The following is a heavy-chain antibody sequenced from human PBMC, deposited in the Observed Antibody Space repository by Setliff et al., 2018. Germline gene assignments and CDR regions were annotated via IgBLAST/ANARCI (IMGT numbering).Heavy chain of an antibody. D-gene: IGHD1-26*01. Sequence: ASVKVSCKASGYIFTDYYMHWVRQAPGQELEWLGWINPRSGVTSYAQSFQGRIAMTRDTSINTVYMELNSLTSDDAAVYFCAREGGLQGATSYYYFYNYINVWGKGTKVTVSS. V-gene: IGHV1-2*02. CDR2: INPRSGVT. J-gene: IGHJ6*03. CDR1: GYIFTDYY. CDR3: AREGGLQGATSYYYFYNYINV.